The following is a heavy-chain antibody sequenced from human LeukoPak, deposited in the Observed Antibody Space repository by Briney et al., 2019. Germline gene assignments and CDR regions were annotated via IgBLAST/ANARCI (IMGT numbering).Heavy chain of an antibody. V-gene: IGHV4-4*07. Sequence: SETLSLTCNVSGGSIASSYWSWNRQPAGKGLEWIGRFFTGGNTYHNPSLESRVTISVDTSKNQFSLRLSSVTAADTAVYYCARGSGVAVGMDVWGQGTTVIVS. CDR3: ARGSGVAVGMDV. J-gene: IGHJ6*02. D-gene: IGHD6-19*01. CDR1: GGSIASSY. CDR2: FFTGGNT.